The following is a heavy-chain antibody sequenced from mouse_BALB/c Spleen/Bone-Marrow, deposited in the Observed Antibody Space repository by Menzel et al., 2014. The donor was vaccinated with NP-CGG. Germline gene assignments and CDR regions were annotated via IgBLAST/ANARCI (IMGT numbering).Heavy chain of an antibody. J-gene: IGHJ4*01. CDR1: GFTFNTYA. CDR2: IRSKSNNYAT. Sequence: EVMLVESGGGLVQPTGSLKLSCAASGFTFNTYAMNWVRQAPGKGLEWVARIRSKSNNYATYYADSVKDRVTISRDDSQSMLYLQMNHLKTEDTALYYCLRHMDYWGQGTSVTVSS. CDR3: LRHMDY. V-gene: IGHV10-1*02.